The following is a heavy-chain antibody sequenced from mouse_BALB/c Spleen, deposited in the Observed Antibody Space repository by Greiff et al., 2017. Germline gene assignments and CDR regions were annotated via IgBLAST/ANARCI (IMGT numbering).Heavy chain of an antibody. J-gene: IGHJ2*01. CDR3: ARWGSYYFDY. Sequence: EVKLQESGPGLVKPSQSLSLTCTVTGYSITSDYAWNWIRQFPGNKLEWMGYISYSGSTSYNPSLKSRISITRDTSKNQFFLQLNSVTTEDTATYYCARWGSYYFDYWGQGTTLTVSS. V-gene: IGHV3-2*02. CDR1: GYSITSDYA. CDR2: ISYSGST.